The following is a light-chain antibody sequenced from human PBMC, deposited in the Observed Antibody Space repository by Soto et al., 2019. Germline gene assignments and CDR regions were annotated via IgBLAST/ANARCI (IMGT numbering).Light chain of an antibody. CDR1: QSINNRY. CDR2: AAS. Sequence: EIVLTQSPGTLSLSPGERATLSCRASQSINNRYLAWYQQKPGQAPRLLIYAASSRATGIPDRFSGSGSGTDFTLTISSLEPEDFAVYYCQQRSSWPLLTFGGGTKVEIK. V-gene: IGKV3D-20*02. CDR3: QQRSSWPLLT. J-gene: IGKJ4*01.